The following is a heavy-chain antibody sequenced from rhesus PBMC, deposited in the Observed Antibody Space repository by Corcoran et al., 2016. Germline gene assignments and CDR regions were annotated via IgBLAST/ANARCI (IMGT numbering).Heavy chain of an antibody. J-gene: IGHJ6*01. D-gene: IGHD5-24*01. Sequence: EVQLVESGGGLAKPGGSLRLSCAASGFTFSNYYMDWVRQASGKGLEWVSGITYGGDSTWYADSVKGRFTISRENAKNTLYLQMDGLRVEDTAVYYCATSRGSSYYGLDFWGQGVVVTVSS. CDR1: GFTFSNYY. CDR2: ITYGGDST. V-gene: IGHV3S29*01. CDR3: ATSRGSSYYGLDF.